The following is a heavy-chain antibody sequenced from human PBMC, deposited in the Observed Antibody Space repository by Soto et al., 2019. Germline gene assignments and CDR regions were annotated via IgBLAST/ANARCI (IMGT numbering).Heavy chain of an antibody. Sequence: PGGSLRLSCTTSGFTCADYAMSWVRQAPGKGLDWVGFIRSKTFGGTTEYAASVRGRFTISRDDSKGIAYLQMNSLNTDDTSVYYCTRGDGGWSGYDDNWGRGTLVTVSS. V-gene: IGHV3-49*04. CDR3: TRGDGGWSGYDDN. J-gene: IGHJ4*01. CDR1: GFTCADYA. CDR2: IRSKTFGGTT. D-gene: IGHD3-3*01.